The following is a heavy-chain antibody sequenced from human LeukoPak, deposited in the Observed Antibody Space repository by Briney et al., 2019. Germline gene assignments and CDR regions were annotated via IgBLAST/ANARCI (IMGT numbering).Heavy chain of an antibody. V-gene: IGHV1-69*04. D-gene: IGHD2-2*01. J-gene: IGHJ4*02. CDR2: IIPILGIA. CDR1: GGTFSSYA. CDR3: ARDRYLHREYQLPAEFDY. Sequence: GASVKVSCKASGGTFSSYAISWVRQAPGQGLEWMGRIIPILGIANYAQKFQGRVTITADKSTSTAYMELSSLRSEDTAVYYCARDRYLHREYQLPAEFDYWGQGTLVTISS.